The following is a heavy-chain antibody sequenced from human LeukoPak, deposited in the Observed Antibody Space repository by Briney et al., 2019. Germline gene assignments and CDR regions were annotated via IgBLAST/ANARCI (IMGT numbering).Heavy chain of an antibody. CDR2: IYYSGST. Sequence: SETLSLTCTVSGASISGHYWSWIRQPPGKGLEWTVYIYYSGSTNYNPSLKSRVTISIDTSKNQFSLKLSSVTAADTAVYYCARGPTGDGYGYYFDYWGQGTLVTVSS. CDR3: ARGPTGDGYGYYFDY. V-gene: IGHV4-59*11. J-gene: IGHJ4*02. CDR1: GASISGHY. D-gene: IGHD5-24*01.